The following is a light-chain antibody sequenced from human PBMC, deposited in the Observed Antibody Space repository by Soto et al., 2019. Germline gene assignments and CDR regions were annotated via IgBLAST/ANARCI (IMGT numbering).Light chain of an antibody. Sequence: QSALAQPPSASGSPGQSVTISCTGTSTDVGAYNYVSWFQHHPGKAPKLIIYEVSYRPSGVSNRFSGSKSGDTASLTISGLQAEDEAEYYCSSFTNTITRYAFGTGTKVTAL. V-gene: IGLV2-14*01. CDR1: STDVGAYNY. CDR3: SSFTNTITRYA. CDR2: EVS. J-gene: IGLJ1*01.